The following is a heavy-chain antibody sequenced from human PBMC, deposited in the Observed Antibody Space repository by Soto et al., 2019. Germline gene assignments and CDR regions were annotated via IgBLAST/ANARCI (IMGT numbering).Heavy chain of an antibody. Sequence: GGSLRLSCAASGFTFSTYSMNWVRQAPGKGLEWVSSISSSGTYIHYADSLKGRFTISRDNAKNSLYLQMISLRAEDTAVYYCARDPSDCSSTSCWGYYALDVWGQGTTVTVSS. V-gene: IGHV3-21*01. J-gene: IGHJ6*02. CDR2: ISSSGTYI. CDR1: GFTFSTYS. D-gene: IGHD2-2*01. CDR3: ARDPSDCSSTSCWGYYALDV.